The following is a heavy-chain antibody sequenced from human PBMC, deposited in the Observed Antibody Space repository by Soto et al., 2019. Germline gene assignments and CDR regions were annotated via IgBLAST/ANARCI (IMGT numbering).Heavy chain of an antibody. D-gene: IGHD3-10*01. CDR3: ARDSTVFPRRRVRGVIVY. J-gene: IGHJ4*02. CDR2: IIPILGIA. Sequence: QVQLVQSGAEVKKPGSSVKVSCKASGGTFSSYTISWVRQAPGQGLEWMGRIIPILGIANYAQKFQGRVTITADKSTSTAYMELSSLRSEDTAVYYCARDSTVFPRRRVRGVIVYWGQGTLVTVSS. V-gene: IGHV1-69*08. CDR1: GGTFSSYT.